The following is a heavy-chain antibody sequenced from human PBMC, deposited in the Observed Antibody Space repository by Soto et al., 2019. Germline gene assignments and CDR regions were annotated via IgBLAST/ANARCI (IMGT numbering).Heavy chain of an antibody. D-gene: IGHD1-1*01. Sequence: GGSLRLSCAASGFTFSSYGMHWVRQAPGKGLEWVAVISYDGSNKYYADSVKGRFTISRDNSKNTLYLQMNSLRAEDTAVYYCAKQVWYDGWHDLIDYWGQGTLVTVSS. V-gene: IGHV3-30*18. CDR3: AKQVWYDGWHDLIDY. J-gene: IGHJ4*02. CDR1: GFTFSSYG. CDR2: ISYDGSNK.